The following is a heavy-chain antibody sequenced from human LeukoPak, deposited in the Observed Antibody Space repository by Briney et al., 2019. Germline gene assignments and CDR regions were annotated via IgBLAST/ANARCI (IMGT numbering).Heavy chain of an antibody. J-gene: IGHJ3*02. CDR3: ARDYGLNCRSTSCAGAFDI. D-gene: IGHD2-2*01. Sequence: GGSLRLSCEASGFTFSRCWMNWVRQAPGKGLEGVAYIKQDGREKYYVDSVKGRFNISRDNARNSLYLQMNSLRAEDTAVYYCARDYGLNCRSTSCAGAFDIWGQGTMVTVSP. CDR1: GFTFSRCW. CDR2: IKQDGREK. V-gene: IGHV3-7*01.